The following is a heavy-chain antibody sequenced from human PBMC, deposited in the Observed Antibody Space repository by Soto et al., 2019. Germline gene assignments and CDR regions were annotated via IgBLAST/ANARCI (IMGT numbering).Heavy chain of an antibody. CDR1: GGSFSGYY. CDR3: ARDSTFDP. Sequence: SETLSLTCAVYGGSFSGYYWSWIRQPPGKGLEWIGEINHSGSTNYIPSLKSRVTISVDTSKNQFSLKLSSVTAADTAVYYCARDSTFDPWGQGTLVTVSS. D-gene: IGHD2-21*01. CDR2: INHSGST. V-gene: IGHV4-34*01. J-gene: IGHJ5*02.